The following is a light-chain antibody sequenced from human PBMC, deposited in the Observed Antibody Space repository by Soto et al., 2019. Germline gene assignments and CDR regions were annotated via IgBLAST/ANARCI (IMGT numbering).Light chain of an antibody. CDR1: QSIKRSS. Sequence: EIVMTQSPATLSVSPGEGATLSCRASQSIKRSSLAWYQQKPGQAPRLLIFGASTRVTGIPARFSGSGSGTEFSLTISSLQSEDFAVYYCQQYMNWPTFGQGIRLEIK. CDR2: GAS. V-gene: IGKV3-15*01. CDR3: QQYMNWPT. J-gene: IGKJ5*01.